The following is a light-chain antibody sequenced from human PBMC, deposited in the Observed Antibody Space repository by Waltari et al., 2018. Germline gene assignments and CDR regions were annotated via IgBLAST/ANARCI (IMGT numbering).Light chain of an antibody. CDR3: QQYYSTPYT. CDR2: WAS. Sequence: DIVMTQSPDSLAVSLGVSATINCKSSQSVLYSSNNKNYLAWYQQKPGQPPKLLIYWASTREFGVPDRFSGSGSGTDFTLTISSLQAEDVAVYYCQQYYSTPYTFGQGTKLEIK. J-gene: IGKJ2*01. V-gene: IGKV4-1*01. CDR1: QSVLYSSNNKNY.